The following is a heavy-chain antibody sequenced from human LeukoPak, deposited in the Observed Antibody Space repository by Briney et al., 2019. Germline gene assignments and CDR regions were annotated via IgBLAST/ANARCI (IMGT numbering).Heavy chain of an antibody. CDR2: ISSSSTI. CDR3: ARDELGISY. Sequence: GGSLRLSCAASGFTFSSYSMNWVRQAPGKGLEWVSYISSSSTIYYADSVKGRFTISRDNAKNSLYLQMNSPRAEDTAVYYCARDELGISYWGQGTLVTVSS. J-gene: IGHJ4*02. V-gene: IGHV3-48*01. D-gene: IGHD7-27*01. CDR1: GFTFSSYS.